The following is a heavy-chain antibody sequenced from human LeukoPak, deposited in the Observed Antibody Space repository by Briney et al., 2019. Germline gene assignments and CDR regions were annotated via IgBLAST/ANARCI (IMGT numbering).Heavy chain of an antibody. Sequence: GGPLRLSCAASGFTFSSYGMHWVRQAPGKGLEWVAVISYDGSNKYYADSVKGRFTISRDNSKSTLYLQMNSLRAEDTAVYYCAKDLRDYYGSVKYWGQGTLVTVSS. V-gene: IGHV3-30*18. CDR3: AKDLRDYYGSVKY. J-gene: IGHJ4*02. CDR2: ISYDGSNK. CDR1: GFTFSSYG. D-gene: IGHD3-10*01.